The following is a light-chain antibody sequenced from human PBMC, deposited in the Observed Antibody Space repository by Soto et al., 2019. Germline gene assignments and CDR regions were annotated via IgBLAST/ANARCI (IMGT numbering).Light chain of an antibody. CDR2: AAS. Sequence: DIQMTQSPSSLSASVGDRVTITCRASHSISSYLNWYQQKPGKAPKLLIYAASSLQSGVPSRFSGRGSGTDFTLTINGLQPEDFAIYSCQQSYSSPWTFGPGTKVEI. CDR1: HSISSY. V-gene: IGKV1-39*01. CDR3: QQSYSSPWT. J-gene: IGKJ1*01.